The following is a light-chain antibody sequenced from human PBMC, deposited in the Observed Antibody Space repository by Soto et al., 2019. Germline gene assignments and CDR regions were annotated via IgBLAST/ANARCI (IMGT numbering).Light chain of an antibody. CDR1: QRVLYSSNNKNY. CDR3: HQYYTTPWT. Sequence: DSVMTQSPDSLAVSLGERATINCKSSQRVLYSSNNKNYLAWYQQKAGQPPNLIIYWASTRKSGVPDRFSGSGSGTDFTLTISSLQAEDVAVYYCHQYYTTPWTFGQGTRVELK. J-gene: IGKJ1*01. V-gene: IGKV4-1*01. CDR2: WAS.